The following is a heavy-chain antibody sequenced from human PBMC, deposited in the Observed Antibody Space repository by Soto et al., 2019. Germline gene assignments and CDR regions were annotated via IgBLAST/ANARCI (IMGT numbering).Heavy chain of an antibody. J-gene: IGHJ4*02. CDR3: ARYFDIVVVPAVSTYAFDY. CDR2: ISSSSSTI. V-gene: IGHV3-48*01. D-gene: IGHD2-2*01. Sequence: GGSLRLSCAASGFTFSSYSMNWVRQAPGKGLEWVSYISSSSSTIYYADSVKGRFTISRDNAKNSLYLQMNSLRAEDTAVYYCARYFDIVVVPAVSTYAFDYWGQGTLVTVSS. CDR1: GFTFSSYS.